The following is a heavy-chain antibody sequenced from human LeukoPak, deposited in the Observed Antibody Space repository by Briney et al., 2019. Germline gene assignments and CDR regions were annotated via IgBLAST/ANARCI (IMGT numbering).Heavy chain of an antibody. Sequence: PGGSLRLSCAASGFTFTSYGMTWVRQAPGKGLEWVSSISHSSSYIYYADSVKGRFTISRDNAKNSLCLQMNSLRAEDTAVYYCARSGRGTYYYFDLWGQGTLVTVSS. V-gene: IGHV3-21*04. J-gene: IGHJ4*02. CDR1: GFTFTSYG. CDR3: ARSGRGTYYYFDL. CDR2: ISHSSSYI. D-gene: IGHD5-12*01.